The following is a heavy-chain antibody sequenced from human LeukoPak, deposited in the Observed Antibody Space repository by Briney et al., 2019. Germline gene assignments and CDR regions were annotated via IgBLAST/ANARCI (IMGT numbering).Heavy chain of an antibody. Sequence: GGSLRLSCAASGFTFNNAWMSWVRQAPGKGLEWVGRIKSKTDGGTTDYAAPVKGRFIISRDNAKNTLYLQMNSLRAEDTAVYYCARVTQDIVVVPAAIAYTSFDYWGQGTLVTVSS. CDR1: GFTFNNAW. CDR2: IKSKTDGGTT. D-gene: IGHD2-2*02. CDR3: ARVTQDIVVVPAAIAYTSFDY. J-gene: IGHJ4*02. V-gene: IGHV3-15*05.